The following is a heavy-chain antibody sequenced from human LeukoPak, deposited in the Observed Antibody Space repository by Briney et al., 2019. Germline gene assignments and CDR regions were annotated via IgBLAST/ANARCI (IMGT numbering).Heavy chain of an antibody. J-gene: IGHJ5*02. V-gene: IGHV1-18*01. Sequence: GASVKVSCKASGYTFTSYGISWVRQAPGQGLEWMGWISAYNGNTNYAQKLQGRVTMTTDTSTSTAYMELRSLRSDDTAVYYCARFGGDGYNLSRWFDPWGQGTLVTVSS. CDR3: ARFGGDGYNLSRWFDP. CDR2: ISAYNGNT. D-gene: IGHD5-24*01. CDR1: GYTFTSYG.